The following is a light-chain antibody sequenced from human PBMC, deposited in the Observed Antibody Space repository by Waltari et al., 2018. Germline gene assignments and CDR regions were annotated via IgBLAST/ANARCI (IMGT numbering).Light chain of an antibody. CDR3: QQLNSYRT. CDR2: AAS. V-gene: IGKV1-9*01. J-gene: IGKJ1*01. CDR1: QDITNY. Sequence: DIQLTQSPSFLSASVGDRVTITCRASQDITNYLAWYQQKPGKAPELLIFAASSLQSGVPSRFSGSGSGTEFTLTISGLQPEDFATYYCQQLNSYRTFGQGTKVDIK.